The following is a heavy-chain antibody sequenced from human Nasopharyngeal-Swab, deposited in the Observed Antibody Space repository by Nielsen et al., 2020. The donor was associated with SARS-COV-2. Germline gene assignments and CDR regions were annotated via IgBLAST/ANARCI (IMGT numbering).Heavy chain of an antibody. D-gene: IGHD3-3*01. V-gene: IGHV4-59*01. CDR3: ARAQPLTIFGVVGWFDP. Sequence: GSLRLSCTVSGGSSSSYYFICIRPPPFKGLEWIGYIYYSGSTNYNPSLKSRVTISVDTSKNQFSLKLSSVTAADTAVYYCARAQPLTIFGVVGWFDPWGQGTLVTVSS. CDR2: IYYSGST. CDR1: GGSSSSYY. J-gene: IGHJ5*02.